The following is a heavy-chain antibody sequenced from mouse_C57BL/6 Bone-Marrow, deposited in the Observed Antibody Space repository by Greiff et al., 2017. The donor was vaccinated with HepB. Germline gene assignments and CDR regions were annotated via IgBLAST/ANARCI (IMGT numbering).Heavy chain of an antibody. J-gene: IGHJ3*01. CDR2: ICSGGST. Sequence: QVQLQQSGPGLVQPSQSLSITCTVPGFSLTSYGVHWVRQSPGKGLEWLGVICSGGSTNYNAAFVSRLSISKDNSKSQVFFKMNSLQADATAIYYCARNADQAWFAYWGQGTLVTVSA. V-gene: IGHV2-2*01. CDR1: GFSLTSYG. CDR3: ARNADQAWFAY.